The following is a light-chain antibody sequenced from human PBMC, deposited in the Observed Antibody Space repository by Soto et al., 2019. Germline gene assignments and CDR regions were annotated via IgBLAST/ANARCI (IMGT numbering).Light chain of an antibody. Sequence: EIVMTHSPATLSVSPCERATLFFSASQSVSSNLAWYQQKPGQAPRLLIYGASTRATGIPARFSGSGSGTEFTLTISSLQSEDFAVYYCQQYNNWPLTFGQGTKVDNK. CDR2: GAS. V-gene: IGKV3-15*01. CDR1: QSVSSN. J-gene: IGKJ1*01. CDR3: QQYNNWPLT.